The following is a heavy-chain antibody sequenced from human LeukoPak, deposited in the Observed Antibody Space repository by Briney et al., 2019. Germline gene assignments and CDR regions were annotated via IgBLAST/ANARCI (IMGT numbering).Heavy chain of an antibody. D-gene: IGHD3-10*01. Sequence: GESLKISCKGSGYSFTSYWIGWVRPMPGKGLEWMGIIYPGDSDTRYSPSFQGQVTISADKSISTAYLQWSSLKASDTAMYYCARMELGSTTMVRGVSPHDAFDIWGQGTMVTVSS. CDR2: IYPGDSDT. CDR3: ARMELGSTTMVRGVSPHDAFDI. CDR1: GYSFTSYW. J-gene: IGHJ3*02. V-gene: IGHV5-51*01.